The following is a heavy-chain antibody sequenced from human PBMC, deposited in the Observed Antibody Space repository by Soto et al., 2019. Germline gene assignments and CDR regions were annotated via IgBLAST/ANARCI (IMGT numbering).Heavy chain of an antibody. Sequence: ASVKVSCKASGYTFTSYYMHWVRQAPGQGLGWMGIINPSGGSTSYAQKFQGRVTMTRDTSTSTVYMELSSLRSEDTAVYYCARGRGSGYYYDSSGYYPPYYFDYWGQGTLVTVSS. CDR2: INPSGGST. CDR3: ARGRGSGYYYDSSGYYPPYYFDY. CDR1: GYTFTSYY. D-gene: IGHD3-22*01. J-gene: IGHJ4*02. V-gene: IGHV1-46*01.